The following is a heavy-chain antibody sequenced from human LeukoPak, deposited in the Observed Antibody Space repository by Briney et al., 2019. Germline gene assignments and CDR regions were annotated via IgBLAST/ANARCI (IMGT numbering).Heavy chain of an antibody. J-gene: IGHJ4*02. CDR1: GYTFTSYG. Sequence: GASVKVSCKASGYTFTSYGLSWVRQAPGQGLEWMGWISAYNGNTNYAQHPQGRVTMTTDTSTSTAYMELRSLRSDDTAVYYCARVGIVLMVYARGPGDYWGQGTLVTVSS. D-gene: IGHD2-8*01. CDR2: ISAYNGNT. CDR3: ARVGIVLMVYARGPGDY. V-gene: IGHV1-18*01.